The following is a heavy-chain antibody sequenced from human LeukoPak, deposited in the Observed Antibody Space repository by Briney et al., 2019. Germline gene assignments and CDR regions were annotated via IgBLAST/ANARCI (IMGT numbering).Heavy chain of an antibody. CDR1: GGSISSSSHY. CDR3: ERHKGYGDFTYYSDY. J-gene: IGHJ4*02. CDR2: IYYSGST. Sequence: KPSETVSLTSTVPGGSISSSSHYWGGIRQPPGKGLEWIGSIYYSGSTYCSPSLKSRVTLSVDTSKNQFSLKLSSVTAADTAVYYRERHKGYGDFTYYSDYWGQGTLVTVSS. V-gene: IGHV4-39*01. D-gene: IGHD4-17*01.